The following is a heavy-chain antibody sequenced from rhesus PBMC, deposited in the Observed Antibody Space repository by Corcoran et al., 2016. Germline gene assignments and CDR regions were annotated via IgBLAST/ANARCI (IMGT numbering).Heavy chain of an antibody. CDR2: VYWDDDK. V-gene: IGHV2-1*01. CDR3: ARRRSSWSNFDY. CDR1: GFSLSTSGMG. Sequence: QVTLKESGPALVKPTQTLTLTCTFSGFSLSTSGMGVGWIRQPPGKTLEWLAHVYWDDDKRYSTSLKSRLTISKETSKSQVVLTMTNMDPVDTATYYCARRRSSWSNFDYWGQGVLVTVSS. J-gene: IGHJ4*01. D-gene: IGHD6-13*01.